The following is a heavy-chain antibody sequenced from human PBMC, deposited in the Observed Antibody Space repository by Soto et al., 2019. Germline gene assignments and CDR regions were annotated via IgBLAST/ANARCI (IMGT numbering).Heavy chain of an antibody. CDR3: EREWVSGYGNDY. CDR1: GYTFTSYG. CDR2: ISAYNGNT. D-gene: IGHD5-12*01. J-gene: IGHJ4*02. Sequence: QVQLVQSGAEVKKPGASVKVSCKASGYTFTSYGISWVRQAPGQGLEWMGWISAYNGNTNYAQNLKGRVTMTTDTSTSTAYIELTRLRSDETAMYYCEREWVSGYGNDYWGQGTLVTVSS. V-gene: IGHV1-18*01.